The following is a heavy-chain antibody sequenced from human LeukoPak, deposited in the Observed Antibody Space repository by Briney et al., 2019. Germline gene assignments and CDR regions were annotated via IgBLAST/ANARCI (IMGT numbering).Heavy chain of an antibody. CDR1: GFTIGDYA. Sequence: GGSLRLSCTASGFTIGDYAMSWVRQALGRGLERVGFIRSKAYGGTTEYAASVKGRFTISRDDSKSIAYLQMNSLKTEDTAVYYCTSGSYGYYFDYWGKGTLVTVSS. D-gene: IGHD1-26*01. J-gene: IGHJ4*02. V-gene: IGHV3-49*04. CDR3: TSGSYGYYFDY. CDR2: IRSKAYGGTT.